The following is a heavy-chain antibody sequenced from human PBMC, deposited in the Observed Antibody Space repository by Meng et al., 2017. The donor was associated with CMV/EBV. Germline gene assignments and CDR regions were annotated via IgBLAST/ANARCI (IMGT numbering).Heavy chain of an antibody. CDR3: ARGYCSSTSCSAPDY. CDR1: GGTFSSYT. Sequence: SVKVSCKASGGTFSSYTISWVRQAPGQGLEWMGRIIPILGIANYAEKFQGRVTITADKSTSTAYMELSSLRSEDTAVYYCARGYCSSTSCSAPDYWGQGTLVTVSS. J-gene: IGHJ4*02. CDR2: IIPILGIA. D-gene: IGHD2-2*01. V-gene: IGHV1-69*02.